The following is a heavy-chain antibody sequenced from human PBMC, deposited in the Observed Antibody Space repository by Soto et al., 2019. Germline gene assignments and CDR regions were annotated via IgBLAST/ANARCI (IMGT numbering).Heavy chain of an antibody. CDR2: IYHSGST. D-gene: IGHD3-3*01. J-gene: IGHJ5*02. CDR1: GGSISSSNW. V-gene: IGHV4-4*02. Sequence: SETLSLTCAVSGGSISSSNWWSWVRQPPGKGLEWIGEIYHSGSTNYNPSLKSRVTISVDTSKNQFSLKLSSVTAADTAVYYCARHIVSDFWSGYYTGVWFDPWGQGTLVTVSS. CDR3: ARHIVSDFWSGYYTGVWFDP.